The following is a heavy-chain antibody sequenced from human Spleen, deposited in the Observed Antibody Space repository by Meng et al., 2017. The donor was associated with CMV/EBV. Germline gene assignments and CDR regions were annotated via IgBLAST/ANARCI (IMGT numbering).Heavy chain of an antibody. D-gene: IGHD3-3*01. CDR1: GFTFSNAW. J-gene: IGHJ4*02. Sequence: SCAASGFTFSNAWMSWVRQAPGKGLEWVGRIKSKTDGGTTDYGAPVKGRFTISRDDSKNTLYLQLNSLKTEDTAVYYCTRRFSGGWGYWGQGTLVTVSS. V-gene: IGHV3-15*01. CDR3: TRRFSGGWGY. CDR2: IKSKTDGGTT.